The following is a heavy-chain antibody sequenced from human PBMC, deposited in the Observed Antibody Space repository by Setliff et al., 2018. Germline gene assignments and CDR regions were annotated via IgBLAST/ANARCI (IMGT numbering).Heavy chain of an antibody. CDR1: GGTFSSYA. D-gene: IGHD3-22*01. V-gene: IGHV1-69*13. CDR3: ARAPSSTVINWFDP. Sequence: SVKVSCKASGGTFSSYAISWVRQAPGQGLEWMGGIIPIFGTANYAQKFQGRVTITADESTSTAYMELSSLRSDDTAVYYCARAPSSTVINWFDPWGQGTLVTVSS. J-gene: IGHJ5*02. CDR2: IIPIFGTA.